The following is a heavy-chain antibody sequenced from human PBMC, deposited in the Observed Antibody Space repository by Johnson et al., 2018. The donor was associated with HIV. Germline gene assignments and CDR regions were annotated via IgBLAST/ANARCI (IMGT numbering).Heavy chain of an antibody. Sequence: QVQLVESGGGVVQPGGSLRLSCAASGFTFSNYDMHWVRQAPGKGLEWVAFIRYDGSNKYYADSVKGRFTISRDNSKNTLYLQMNSLKTEDTAVYYCSVDAFDIWGQGTMVTVSS. J-gene: IGHJ3*02. CDR3: SVDAFDI. CDR1: GFTFSNYD. V-gene: IGHV3-30*02. CDR2: IRYDGSNK.